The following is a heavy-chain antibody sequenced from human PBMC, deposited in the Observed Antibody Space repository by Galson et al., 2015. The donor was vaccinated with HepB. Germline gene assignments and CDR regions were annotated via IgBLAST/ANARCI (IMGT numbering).Heavy chain of an antibody. Sequence: SLRLSCAASGFTFSTYAMTWVRQAPGKGLEWVSSLSYNGAARYYGDSVKGRFTVSRDNSQNTLYLQMNSLRAEDTAVYYCARLGPASNTDYWGQGTLVTVSS. V-gene: IGHV3-23*01. J-gene: IGHJ4*02. CDR1: GFTFSTYA. D-gene: IGHD3-16*01. CDR3: ARLGPASNTDY. CDR2: LSYNGAAR.